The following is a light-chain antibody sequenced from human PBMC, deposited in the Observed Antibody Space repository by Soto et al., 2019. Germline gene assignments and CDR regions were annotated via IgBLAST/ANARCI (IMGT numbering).Light chain of an antibody. CDR3: QQYGSSLTWT. J-gene: IGKJ1*01. CDR1: QTVSSY. CDR2: DAS. V-gene: IGKV3-20*01. Sequence: TQSTATLSVSPGERATLSCRASQTVSSYLAWYQQRPGQAPRLLIYDASSRATGIPDRFSGSGSGTDFTLTISGLEPEDFAVYYCQQYGSSLTWTFGQGSNVAIK.